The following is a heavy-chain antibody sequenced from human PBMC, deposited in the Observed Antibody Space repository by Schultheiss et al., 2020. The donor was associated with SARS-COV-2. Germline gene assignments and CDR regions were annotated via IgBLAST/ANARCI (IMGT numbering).Heavy chain of an antibody. CDR1: GFTFSSYG. D-gene: IGHD3-22*01. CDR2: IWYDRSNK. V-gene: IGHV3-33*01. Sequence: GGSLRLSCAASGFTFSSYGMHWVRQAPGKGLEWVAVIWYDRSNKYYADSVKGRFTISRDNSKNTLYLQMNSLRAEDTAVYYCARDYYYDSSGYYQDAFDIWGQGTMVTVSS. CDR3: ARDYYYDSSGYYQDAFDI. J-gene: IGHJ3*02.